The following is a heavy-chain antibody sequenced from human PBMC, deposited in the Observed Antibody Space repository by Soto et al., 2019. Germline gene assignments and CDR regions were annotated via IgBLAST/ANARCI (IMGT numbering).Heavy chain of an antibody. Sequence: SETLSLTCTVSGYSISSGYYWGWIRQPPGKGLEWIGSIYHSGSTYYNPSLKSRVTISVDTSKNQFSLKLSSVTAADTAVYYCASVGIAARRNYYYGMDVWGQGTTVTVSS. D-gene: IGHD6-6*01. CDR1: GYSISSGYY. CDR2: IYHSGST. J-gene: IGHJ6*02. CDR3: ASVGIAARRNYYYGMDV. V-gene: IGHV4-38-2*02.